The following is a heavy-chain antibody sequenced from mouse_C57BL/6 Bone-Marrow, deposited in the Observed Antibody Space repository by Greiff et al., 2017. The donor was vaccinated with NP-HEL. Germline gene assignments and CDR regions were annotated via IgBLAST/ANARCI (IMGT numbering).Heavy chain of an antibody. V-gene: IGHV1-69*01. J-gene: IGHJ4*01. CDR1: GYTFTSYW. CDR3: AREYYGRYYYAMDY. CDR2: IDPSDSYT. D-gene: IGHD1-1*01. Sequence: QVQLKQPGAELVMPGASVKLSCKASGYTFTSYWMHWVKQRPGQGLEWIGEIDPSDSYTNYNQKFKGKSTLTVDKSSSTAYMQLSSLTSEDSAVYYCAREYYGRYYYAMDYWGQGTSVTVSS.